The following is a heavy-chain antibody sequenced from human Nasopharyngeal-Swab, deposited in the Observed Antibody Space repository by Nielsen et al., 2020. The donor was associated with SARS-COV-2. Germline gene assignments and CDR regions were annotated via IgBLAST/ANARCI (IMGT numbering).Heavy chain of an antibody. J-gene: IGHJ1*01. CDR1: GFTFSSYA. D-gene: IGHD3-22*01. CDR2: ISSSSSYI. CDR3: ARDSSGYYGYFQH. Sequence: GESLKISCAASGFTFSSYAVNWVRQAPGKGLEWVSSISSSSSYIYYADSVKGRFTISRDNAKNSLYLQMNSLRAEDTAVYYCARDSSGYYGYFQHWGQGTLVTVSS. V-gene: IGHV3-21*01.